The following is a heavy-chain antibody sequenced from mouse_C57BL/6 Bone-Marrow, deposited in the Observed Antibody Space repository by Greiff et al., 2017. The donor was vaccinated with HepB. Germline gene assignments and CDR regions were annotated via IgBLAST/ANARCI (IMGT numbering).Heavy chain of an antibody. CDR2: IYPRDGST. CDR3: ARRVVIYYYGSSYYYYAMDY. J-gene: IGHJ4*01. D-gene: IGHD1-1*01. CDR1: GYTFTSYD. V-gene: IGHV1-85*01. Sequence: VQLQQSGPELVKPGASVKLSCKASGYTFTSYDINWVKQRPGQGLEWIGWIYPRDGSTKYNEKFKGKATLTVDTSSSTAYMELHSLTSEDSAVYFCARRVVIYYYGSSYYYYAMDYWGQGTSVTVSS.